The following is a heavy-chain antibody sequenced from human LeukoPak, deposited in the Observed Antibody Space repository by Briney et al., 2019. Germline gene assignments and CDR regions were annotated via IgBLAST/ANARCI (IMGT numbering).Heavy chain of an antibody. Sequence: GRSLRLSCAASGFTFSSYGMHWVRQAPGKGLEWVAVIWYDGSNEYYADSVKGRFTISRDNSKNTLYLQMNSLRAEDTAVYYCAKYSSSWSQYNWFDPWGQGTLVTVSS. V-gene: IGHV3-33*06. CDR3: AKYSSSWSQYNWFDP. J-gene: IGHJ5*02. D-gene: IGHD6-13*01. CDR1: GFTFSSYG. CDR2: IWYDGSNE.